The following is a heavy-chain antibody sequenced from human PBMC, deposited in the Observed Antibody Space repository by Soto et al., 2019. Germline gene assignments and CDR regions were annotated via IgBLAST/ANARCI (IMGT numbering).Heavy chain of an antibody. CDR3: ARSPRRVDGKWFFDY. CDR1: GDSFSSSNW. Sequence: QVQLQESGPGLVEPSGTLSLTCGVSGDSFSSSNWWTWIRQPPGKGLEWIGDILHTGHTEYSPSLRSRITISIDTSKKEFSLHLNSVTATDTAVYYCARSPRRVDGKWFFDYWGPGALVTVSS. J-gene: IGHJ4*02. CDR2: ILHTGHT. V-gene: IGHV4-4*02. D-gene: IGHD3-22*01.